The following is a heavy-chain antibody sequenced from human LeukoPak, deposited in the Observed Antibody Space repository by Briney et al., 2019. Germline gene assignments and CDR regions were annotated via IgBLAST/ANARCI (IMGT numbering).Heavy chain of an antibody. CDR1: GFPFSNYD. J-gene: IGHJ4*02. D-gene: IGHD2/OR15-2a*01. CDR2: ISFDGSNK. Sequence: GGSLRLSCAASGFPFSNYDIHWVRQAQGKGLELVAVISFDGSNKKYADSVKGRFTISRDNFKNTVSLQMNSLRAEDTAVYYCAKSITEDGLNIWGQGTLVTVSS. CDR3: AKSITEDGLNI. V-gene: IGHV3-30*18.